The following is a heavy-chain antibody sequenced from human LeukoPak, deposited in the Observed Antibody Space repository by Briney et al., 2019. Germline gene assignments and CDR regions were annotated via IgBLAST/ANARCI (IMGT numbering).Heavy chain of an antibody. J-gene: IGHJ4*02. CDR3: AKDLLSQQVARCFDY. CDR2: ISNSGESI. D-gene: IGHD6-13*01. Sequence: QPGRSLRLSCVASAFSFSTYAMSWVRQAPGKGLEWVSVISNSGESIAYADSVKGRFTISRDNSKNTLYLQMNSLSADDTAVYYCAKDLLSQQVARCFDYWGQGTLVTVSS. CDR1: AFSFSTYA. V-gene: IGHV3-23*01.